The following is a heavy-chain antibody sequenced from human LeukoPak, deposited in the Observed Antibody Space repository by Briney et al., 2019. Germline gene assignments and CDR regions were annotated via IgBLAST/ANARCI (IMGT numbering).Heavy chain of an antibody. CDR2: INQDGGSK. J-gene: IGHJ5*02. CDR3: ARARDSASGWFDP. Sequence: GGSLRLSCEASGFTFTTYWMSWVRQVPGKGLEWVANINQDGGSKDYVDSVKGRFTISRDNAKNSVSLQMNSLRAEDTAVYYCARARDSASGWFDPWGQGTLVTVSS. CDR1: GFTFTTYW. V-gene: IGHV3-7*03.